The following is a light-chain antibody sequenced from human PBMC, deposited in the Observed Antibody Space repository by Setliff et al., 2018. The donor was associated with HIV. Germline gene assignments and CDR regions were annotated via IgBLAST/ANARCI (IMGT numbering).Light chain of an antibody. J-gene: IGLJ2*01. V-gene: IGLV6-57*01. Sequence: NFMLTQPHSVSESPGKTVTISCTRSSGNIASYYVQWYQQRPGSSPTLVIYESHKRPSGVPDRFSGSIDSSSNSASLTISGLTTEDEADYYCQSYDVTTYVVVGGGTK. CDR3: QSYDVTTYVV. CDR2: ESH. CDR1: SGNIASYY.